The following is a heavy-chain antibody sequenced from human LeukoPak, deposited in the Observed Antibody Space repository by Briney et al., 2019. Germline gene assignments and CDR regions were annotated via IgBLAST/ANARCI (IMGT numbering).Heavy chain of an antibody. CDR2: IKPNTADT. CDR1: GYIFTGYY. J-gene: IGHJ4*02. D-gene: IGHD5-24*01. CDR3: AREGDGYNYFDY. Sequence: ASVKVPRKASGYIFTGYYIHWVRQAPGQGLEWMGWIKPNTADTKYAQNFRGRVTMTRDTSTSTAYMELSRLTSDDTAVYHCAREGDGYNYFDYWGQGTLVTVSS. V-gene: IGHV1-2*02.